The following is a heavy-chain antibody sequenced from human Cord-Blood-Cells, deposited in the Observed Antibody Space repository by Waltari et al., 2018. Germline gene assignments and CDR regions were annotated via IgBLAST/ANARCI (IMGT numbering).Heavy chain of an antibody. J-gene: IGHJ4*02. CDR3: AKMGTGNFDY. Sequence: QVQLVESGGGVVQPGRSLRLSCAASGFTFSSYGMHWVRQAPGKGLEWVAVISYDGSNKYYADSVKCRFTISRDNSKNTLYLQMNSLRAEDTAVYYCAKMGTGNFDYWGQGTLVTVSS. D-gene: IGHD7-27*01. V-gene: IGHV3-30*18. CDR1: GFTFSSYG. CDR2: ISYDGSNK.